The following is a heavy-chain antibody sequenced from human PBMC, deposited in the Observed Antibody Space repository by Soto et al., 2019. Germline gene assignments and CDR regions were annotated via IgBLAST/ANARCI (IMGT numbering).Heavy chain of an antibody. CDR3: ATGGGSYPQNYYFDY. Sequence: ASVKVSCKVSGYTLTELSMHWVRQAPGKGLEWMGGFDPEDGETIYAQKFQGRVTMTEDTSTDTAYMELSSLRSEDTAVYYCATGGGSYPQNYYFDYWGQGTLVTVSS. CDR1: GYTLTELS. CDR2: FDPEDGET. J-gene: IGHJ4*02. V-gene: IGHV1-24*01. D-gene: IGHD1-26*01.